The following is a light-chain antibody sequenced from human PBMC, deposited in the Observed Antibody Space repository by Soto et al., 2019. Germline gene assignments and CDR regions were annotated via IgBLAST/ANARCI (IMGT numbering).Light chain of an antibody. V-gene: IGKV3-20*01. J-gene: IGKJ1*01. Sequence: IVLTQSNGTLSLSPGARATLSCRAGQTVSSSFLAWYQQTPGQAPRLLIYAASSRATGIPDRFSGSGSGTDFTLTISRLEPEDFAVYYCQQDGNSPQTFGQGTKVDIK. CDR1: QTVSSSF. CDR2: AAS. CDR3: QQDGNSPQT.